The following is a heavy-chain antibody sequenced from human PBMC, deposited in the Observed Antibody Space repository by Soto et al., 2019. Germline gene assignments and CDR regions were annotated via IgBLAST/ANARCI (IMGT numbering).Heavy chain of an antibody. CDR3: AVADWRA. CDR2: ISSGSSTI. Sequence: EVQLVESGGGLVQPGGSLRLSCAASGFIFSSNSMNWVRQAPGKGLEWVSYISSGSSTIYYADSVKGRFTISRDNAKNSLYLQMNSLRVEDTAVYYCAVADWRAWGQGTLVTVSS. D-gene: IGHD3-9*01. CDR1: GFIFSSNS. J-gene: IGHJ5*02. V-gene: IGHV3-48*01.